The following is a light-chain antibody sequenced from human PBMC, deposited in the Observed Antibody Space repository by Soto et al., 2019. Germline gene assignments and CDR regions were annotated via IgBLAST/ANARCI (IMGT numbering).Light chain of an antibody. J-gene: IGLJ1*01. CDR3: CSYSGSGTYV. CDR2: ETT. V-gene: IGLV2-23*01. CDR1: SSDVGNYKF. Sequence: QSVLTQPASVSGSPGQSITISCTGTSSDVGNYKFVSWYQQHPGKAPKLIIYETTKRPSGVSDRFSGSNSGNTASLTISGLQAEDEADYSCCSYSGSGTYVFRPGTKVPVL.